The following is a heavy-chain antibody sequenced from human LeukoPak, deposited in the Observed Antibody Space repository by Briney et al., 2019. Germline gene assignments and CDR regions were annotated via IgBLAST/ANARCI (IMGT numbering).Heavy chain of an antibody. V-gene: IGHV1-8*02. Sequence: GASVKVSCKASGGTFSSYAISWVRQAPGQGLEWMGWMNPNSGNTGYAQKFQGRVTMTRNTSISTAYMELSSLRSEDTAVYYCARVYSGYDYGIDYWGQGTLVTVSS. D-gene: IGHD5-12*01. J-gene: IGHJ4*02. CDR3: ARVYSGYDYGIDY. CDR1: GGTFSSYA. CDR2: MNPNSGNT.